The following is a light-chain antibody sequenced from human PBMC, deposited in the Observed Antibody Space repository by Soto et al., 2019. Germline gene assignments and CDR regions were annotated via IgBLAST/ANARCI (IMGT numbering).Light chain of an antibody. J-gene: IGLJ1*01. CDR1: SSDVGAYNY. Sequence: QSVLTQPPYASVSPGQSVTISCTGTSSDVGAYNYVSWYQQLPGKAPKLIIYEVSKRPSGVPDRFSGSKSGNTASLTVSGLQAEDEADYYCTSYAGTYSFFYVFGTGTKVTVL. CDR2: EVS. V-gene: IGLV2-8*01. CDR3: TSYAGTYSFFYV.